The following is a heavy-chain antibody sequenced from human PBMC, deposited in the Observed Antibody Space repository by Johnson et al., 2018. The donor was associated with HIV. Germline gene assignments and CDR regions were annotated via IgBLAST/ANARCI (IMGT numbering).Heavy chain of an antibody. CDR2: ISYDGSNK. CDR3: ARGKSYDIYPAFDI. CDR1: GFTFSSYA. J-gene: IGHJ3*02. V-gene: IGHV3-30*04. D-gene: IGHD3-9*01. Sequence: QVQLVESGGDLVHPGGSLRLSCAASGFTFSSYAMHWVRQAPGKGLEWVAVISYDGSNKYYADSVKGRSTISRDNSKNTLYLQMNSLRAEDTAVYYCARGKSYDIYPAFDIWGQGTMVTVSS.